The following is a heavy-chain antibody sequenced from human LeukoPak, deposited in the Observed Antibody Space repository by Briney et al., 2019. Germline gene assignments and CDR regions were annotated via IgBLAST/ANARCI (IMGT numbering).Heavy chain of an antibody. Sequence: HPGGSLRLSCAASGFTFSSYWMHWVRQAPGKGLVWVSRINSDGSSTSYADSVKGRFTISRDNAKNTLYLQMNSLRAEDTAVYYCAKRGSGWYGHYFDYWGQGTLVTVSS. CDR2: INSDGSST. V-gene: IGHV3-74*01. CDR1: GFTFSSYW. CDR3: AKRGSGWYGHYFDY. J-gene: IGHJ4*02. D-gene: IGHD6-19*01.